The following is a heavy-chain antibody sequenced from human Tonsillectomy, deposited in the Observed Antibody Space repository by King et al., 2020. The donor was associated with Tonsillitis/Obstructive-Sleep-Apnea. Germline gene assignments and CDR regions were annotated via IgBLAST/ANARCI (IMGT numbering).Heavy chain of an antibody. V-gene: IGHV1-46*01. CDR1: GYTFTTYY. Sequence: QLVQSGAEVKKPGASVKISCEASGYTFTTYYIHWVRQAPGQGLEWMGILNPSGGSTSYPHKFQGRVTMTRDTSTSTVYMELISLGSEDTAVYYCARDGDAVDFYYMDVWGKGTTVTVSS. CDR3: ARDGDAVDFYYMDV. J-gene: IGHJ6*03. CDR2: LNPSGGST. D-gene: IGHD3/OR15-3a*01.